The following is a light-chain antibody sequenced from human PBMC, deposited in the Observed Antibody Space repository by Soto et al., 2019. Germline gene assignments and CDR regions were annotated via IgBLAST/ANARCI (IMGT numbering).Light chain of an antibody. V-gene: IGKV1-39*01. J-gene: IGKJ2*01. CDR2: GAS. CDR1: QSISSY. CDR3: QQSYTTLGT. Sequence: DIQMTQSPSSLSAGDRVTITCRASQSISSYLSWYQQKPGKAPKFLIYGASSLQSGVPSRFSGSGSGTDFTLTISSLQPEDFATYYCQQSYTTLGTFGQGTKLEIK.